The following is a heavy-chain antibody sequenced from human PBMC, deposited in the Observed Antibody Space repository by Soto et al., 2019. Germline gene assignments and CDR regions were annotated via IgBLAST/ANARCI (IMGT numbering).Heavy chain of an antibody. V-gene: IGHV3-33*01. Sequence: QVQLVESGGGVVQPGGSLRLSCVASGFTFRDYGIHWVRQAPGKGLEWVTVIWYDGSKQYYIDSVKGRFTISRDDSKNTVYLQVNSLTVDDTATYFCARAGCESACCDSWGQGTPVTVSP. CDR1: GFTFRDYG. D-gene: IGHD2-21*01. J-gene: IGHJ4*02. CDR2: IWYDGSKQ. CDR3: ARAGCESACCDS.